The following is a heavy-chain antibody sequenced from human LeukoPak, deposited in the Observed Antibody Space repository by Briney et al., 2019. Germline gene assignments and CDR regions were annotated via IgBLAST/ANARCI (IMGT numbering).Heavy chain of an antibody. V-gene: IGHV4-30-4*08. D-gene: IGHD5-12*01. Sequence: SETLSLTCTVSGGSISSGDYYWSWIRQPPGKGLEWIGYIYYSGSTYYNPSLKSRVTISVDTSKNQFPLKLSSVTAADTAVYYCARVPIGLWDLEPGDIVATSPYFDYWGQGTLVTVSS. CDR2: IYYSGST. CDR1: GGSISSGDYY. CDR3: ARVPIGLWDLEPGDIVATSPYFDY. J-gene: IGHJ4*02.